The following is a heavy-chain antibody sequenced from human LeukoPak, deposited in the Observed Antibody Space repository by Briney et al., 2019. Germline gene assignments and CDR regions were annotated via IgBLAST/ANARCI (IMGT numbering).Heavy chain of an antibody. D-gene: IGHD3-22*01. CDR2: IYSGGST. J-gene: IGHJ4*02. Sequence: GGSLRLSCAASGFTFSNYAMSWVRQAPGKGLEWVSVIYSGGSTYYADSVKGRFTISRDNSKNTLYLQMNSLRAEDTAVYYCARMPHYYDSSGYGGDWLYWGQGTLVTVSS. CDR1: GFTFSNYA. CDR3: ARMPHYYDSSGYGGDWLY. V-gene: IGHV3-53*01.